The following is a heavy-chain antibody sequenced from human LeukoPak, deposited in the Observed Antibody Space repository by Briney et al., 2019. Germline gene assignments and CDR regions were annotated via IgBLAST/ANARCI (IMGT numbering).Heavy chain of an antibody. CDR2: IYYTGST. D-gene: IGHD1-26*01. J-gene: IGHJ5*02. V-gene: IGHV4-59*01. CDR1: GGSISTYY. Sequence: SETLSLTCTVSGGSISTYYWSWLRQPPGKGLEWIGYIYYTGSTSYNPSLKSRVTMSLDASKNQFSLELNSVTPADTAVYYCARGGNYWPQWWFDPWGRGTLVTVSS. CDR3: ARGGNYWPQWWFDP.